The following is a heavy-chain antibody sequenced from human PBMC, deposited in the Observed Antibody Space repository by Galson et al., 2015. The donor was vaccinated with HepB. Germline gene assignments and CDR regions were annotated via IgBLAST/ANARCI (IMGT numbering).Heavy chain of an antibody. Sequence: SLRLSCAASGSTFNKYGMHWVRQAPGKGLEWVASIWYDGGNKDYADFVRGRFTISRDNSKNTLYLQINSLRDEDTAVYYCARDQGFEALDYWGQGSLVTVSS. J-gene: IGHJ4*02. CDR1: GSTFNKYG. V-gene: IGHV3-33*01. CDR3: ARDQGFEALDY. CDR2: IWYDGGNK.